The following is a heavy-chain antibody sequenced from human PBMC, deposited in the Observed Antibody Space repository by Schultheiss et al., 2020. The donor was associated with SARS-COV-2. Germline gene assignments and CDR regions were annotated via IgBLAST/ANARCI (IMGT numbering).Heavy chain of an antibody. CDR2: IRSKANSYAT. D-gene: IGHD3-22*01. J-gene: IGHJ4*02. CDR1: GFTFSGSA. Sequence: GGSLRLSCAASGFTFSGSAMHWVRQASGKGLEWVGRIRSKANSYATAYAASVKGRFTISRDDSKNTAYLQMNSLRAEDTAVYYCAKDSRTMIVVVSIDYWGQGTLVTVSS. V-gene: IGHV3-73*01. CDR3: AKDSRTMIVVVSIDY.